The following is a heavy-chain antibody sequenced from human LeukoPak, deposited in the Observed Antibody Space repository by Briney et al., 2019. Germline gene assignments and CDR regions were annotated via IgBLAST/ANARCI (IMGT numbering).Heavy chain of an antibody. CDR1: GYTFTSYA. CDR2: INTISGNP. V-gene: IGHV7-4-1*02. D-gene: IGHD3-10*01. CDR3: ATKRFYGSGSYSFDY. J-gene: IGHJ4*02. Sequence: VASVKVSCKTSGYTFTSYAMNWVRQAPGQGLEWMGWINTISGNPTYAQGFTGHFVFSLDTSVSTAYLQISSLKAEDTAVYYCATKRFYGSGSYSFDYWGQGTLVTVSS.